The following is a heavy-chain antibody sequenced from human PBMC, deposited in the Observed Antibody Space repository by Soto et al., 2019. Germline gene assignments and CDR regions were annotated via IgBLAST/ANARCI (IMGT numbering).Heavy chain of an antibody. CDR3: ARSPGYDILNGYYRYLDY. CDR1: GFTFSSYE. Sequence: PGGSLRLSCAASGFTFSSYEMNWVRQAPGKGLEWVSYISSSGSTIYYADSVKGRFTISRDNAKNSLYLQMNSLRAEDTAVYYCARSPGYDILNGYYRYLDYWGQGTLVTVSS. V-gene: IGHV3-48*03. CDR2: ISSSGSTI. J-gene: IGHJ4*02. D-gene: IGHD3-9*01.